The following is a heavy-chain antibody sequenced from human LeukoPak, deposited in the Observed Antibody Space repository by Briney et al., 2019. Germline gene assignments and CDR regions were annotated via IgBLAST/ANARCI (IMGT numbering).Heavy chain of an antibody. J-gene: IGHJ4*02. CDR3: ARGRYGGNSYYFDY. CDR2: IRQRGSDK. D-gene: IGHD4-23*01. V-gene: IGHV3-7*01. CDR1: GFTFSNYW. Sequence: GGSLKLSCAASGFTFSNYWMSWVRQAPGKGLEWVANIRQRGSDKYYVDSVKGRFTISRDNAENSLYLQVNSLRAEDTAVYYCARGRYGGNSYYFDYWGQGTLVTVSS.